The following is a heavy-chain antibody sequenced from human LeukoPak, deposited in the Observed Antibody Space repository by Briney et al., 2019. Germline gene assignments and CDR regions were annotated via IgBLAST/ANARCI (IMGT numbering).Heavy chain of an antibody. CDR2: IKGDGFT. CDR1: GFTLSTYA. D-gene: IGHD6-13*01. J-gene: IGHJ4*02. CDR3: VKAWDSGSSIYDY. Sequence: GGSLRLSCAASGFTLSTYAMSWVRQAPGKGLEWVSTIKGDGFTYNSDSVKGRFTISRDDSKNTLNLQMDSLRAEDTAVYHCVKAWDSGSSIYDYWGQGTLVTVSS. V-gene: IGHV3-23*01.